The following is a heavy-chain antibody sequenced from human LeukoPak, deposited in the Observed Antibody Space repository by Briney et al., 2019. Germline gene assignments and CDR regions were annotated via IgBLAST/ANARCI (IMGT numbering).Heavy chain of an antibody. Sequence: GGSLRLSCAVSGFTFNNYAMTWVRQAPGKGLEWVSGTSTSGGSTYYADSVKGRFIISRDNSKNTLHLQMHSLRADDTAIYYCARDHYASGSYLPYYFDYWGQGTLVTVSS. V-gene: IGHV3-23*01. CDR3: ARDHYASGSYLPYYFDY. J-gene: IGHJ4*02. CDR2: TSTSGGST. D-gene: IGHD3-10*01. CDR1: GFTFNNYA.